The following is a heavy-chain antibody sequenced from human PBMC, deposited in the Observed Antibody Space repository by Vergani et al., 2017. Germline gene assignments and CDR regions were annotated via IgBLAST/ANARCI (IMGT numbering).Heavy chain of an antibody. V-gene: IGHV4-39*01. J-gene: IGHJ5*02. CDR1: GASIRSSNYY. CDR3: ARHSTVEWLVKLGWIDP. CDR2: IYYSGST. D-gene: IGHD6-19*01. Sequence: QLQLQESGPGLVKPSATLSLTCSVSGASIRSSNYYWGWIRQPPGKGLEWIASIYYSGSTYYNPSLKSRVTISVDTSKNQFSLKLSSVTAADTAVYFCARHSTVEWLVKLGWIDPWGQGSLVTVFS.